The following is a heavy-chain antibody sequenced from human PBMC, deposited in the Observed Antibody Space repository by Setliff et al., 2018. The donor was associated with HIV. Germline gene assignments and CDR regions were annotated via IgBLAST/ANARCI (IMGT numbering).Heavy chain of an antibody. J-gene: IGHJ5*02. V-gene: IGHV4-39*07. CDR2: VYNSGIT. Sequence: TSETLSLTCAVSGGSVSSPSYYWGWIRQPPGKGLEWIGSVYNSGITFKNPSLKSRVSISVDRSGNQFSLRLTSVTAADTAVYYCARVARVHPFDPWGQGTLVTVSS. CDR1: GGSVSSPSYY. CDR3: ARVARVHPFDP.